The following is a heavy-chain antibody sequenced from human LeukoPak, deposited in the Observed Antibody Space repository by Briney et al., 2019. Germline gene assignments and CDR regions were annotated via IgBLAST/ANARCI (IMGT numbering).Heavy chain of an antibody. J-gene: IGHJ4*02. V-gene: IGHV3-64*04. CDR1: GFTFSSYA. D-gene: IGHD4-17*01. CDR3: ARDQYGDYSLDY. CDR2: ISSNGGST. Sequence: GGSLRLSCSASGFTFSSYAMHWVRQAPGKGLEYVSAISSNGGSTYYADSVKGRFTISRDNGKSSLFLQMNSLRAEDTAIYYCARDQYGDYSLDYWGQGTLVTVSS.